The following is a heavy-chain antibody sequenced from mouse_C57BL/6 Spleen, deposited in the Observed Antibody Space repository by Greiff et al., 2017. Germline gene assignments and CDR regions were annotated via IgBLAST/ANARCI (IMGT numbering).Heavy chain of an antibody. V-gene: IGHV1-66*01. Sequence: VQLQQSGPELVKPGASVKISCKASGYSFTSYYIHWVKQRPGQGLEWIGWIYPGSGNTKYNEKFKGKATLTADTSSSTAYMQLSSLTSEDSAVYYCARVYYGYDGEFFFDYWGQGTTLTVSS. CDR3: ARVYYGYDGEFFFDY. D-gene: IGHD2-2*01. CDR2: IYPGSGNT. J-gene: IGHJ2*01. CDR1: GYSFTSYY.